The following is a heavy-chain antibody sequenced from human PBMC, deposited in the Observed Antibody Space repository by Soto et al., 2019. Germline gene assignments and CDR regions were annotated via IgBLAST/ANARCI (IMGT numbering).Heavy chain of an antibody. D-gene: IGHD3-10*01. CDR2: IDSNGGT. V-gene: IGHV4-59*08. Sequence: QVQLQESGPGLVKPSETLSLTCTVSDDSSSNYKWSWIRQPPGRRLEWIGYIDSNGGTRYNPSLQCRVTISTDTSTKQFFLKLSSVTAADTAVYYCVRQGFGRLHGLVDVWGQGTTVTVSS. J-gene: IGHJ6*02. CDR1: DDSSSNYK. CDR3: VRQGFGRLHGLVDV.